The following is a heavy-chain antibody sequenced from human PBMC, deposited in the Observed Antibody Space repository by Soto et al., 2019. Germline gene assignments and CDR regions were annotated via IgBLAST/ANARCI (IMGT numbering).Heavy chain of an antibody. J-gene: IGHJ4*02. V-gene: IGHV3-30*03. CDR1: GFTFSSFG. D-gene: IGHD3-3*01. CDR2: ISYDGSNK. CDR3: AVGGAFDFWSGYGVDY. Sequence: GGSLRLSCVASGFTFSSFGMHWVRQAPGKGLEWVAVISYDGSNKYYVNSVKGRFTNSRDNSKNELYRQMNSLRAEERAVYYCAVGGAFDFWSGYGVDYWGQGTLVTVSS.